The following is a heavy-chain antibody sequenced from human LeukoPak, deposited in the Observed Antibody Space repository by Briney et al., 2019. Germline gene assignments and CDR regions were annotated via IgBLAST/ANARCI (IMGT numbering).Heavy chain of an antibody. CDR1: GDSISSYY. Sequence: SETLPLTCSVSGDSISSYYWSWLRQPAGKRLEWIGRIYSSGSTNYNPSLKSRVTMSVDTSKNQFSLKLSSVTAADPAVYYCARGSSYVWGSYRHPDDFDYWGQGTLVTVSS. CDR3: ARGSSYVWGSYRHPDDFDY. J-gene: IGHJ4*02. D-gene: IGHD3-16*02. V-gene: IGHV4-4*07. CDR2: IYSSGST.